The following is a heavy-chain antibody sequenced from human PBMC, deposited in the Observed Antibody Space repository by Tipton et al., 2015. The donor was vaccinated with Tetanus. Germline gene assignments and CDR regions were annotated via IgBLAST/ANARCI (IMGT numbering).Heavy chain of an antibody. Sequence: TLSLTCTVSGGSISSSSYHWGWIRQPPGKGLEWIGSIYYSGSTYYIPSLKSRVTVSVDTSKNQFSLKLTSVTAADTAVYYCVRSDGITGTTTGFDPWGQGTLVTVSS. CDR1: GGSISSSSYH. CDR3: VRSDGITGTTTGFDP. CDR2: IYYSGST. D-gene: IGHD1-7*01. J-gene: IGHJ5*02. V-gene: IGHV4-39*01.